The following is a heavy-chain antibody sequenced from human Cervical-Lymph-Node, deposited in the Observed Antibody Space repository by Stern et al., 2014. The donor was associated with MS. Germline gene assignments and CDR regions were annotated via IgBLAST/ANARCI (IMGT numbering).Heavy chain of an antibody. J-gene: IGHJ6*02. V-gene: IGHV1-69*06. CDR2: IIPIFGTA. D-gene: IGHD1-1*01. CDR3: ARDNDDNGMDV. CDR1: GGTFSNFG. Sequence: QVQLVQSGAEVKKSGSSVKVSCKASGGTFSNFGFSWVRQAPGQGLDWMGGIIPIFGTAHYAQKFQGRVTITADISTSTAYMELNSLRSEDTAVYYCARDNDDNGMDVWGQGTTVIVSS.